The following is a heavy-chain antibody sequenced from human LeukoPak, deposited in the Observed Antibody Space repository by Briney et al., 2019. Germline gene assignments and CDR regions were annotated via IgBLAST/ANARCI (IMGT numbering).Heavy chain of an antibody. Sequence: ASVKVSCKASGSIFSGYYMHWVRQAPGQGLEWMGWINPNSGGTNYAQKFQGRVTMTRDTSISTAYMELSRLRSDDTAVYYCARDYYDSSGFGAFDIWGQGTMVTVSS. CDR1: GSIFSGYY. J-gene: IGHJ3*02. CDR3: ARDYYDSSGFGAFDI. D-gene: IGHD3-22*01. CDR2: INPNSGGT. V-gene: IGHV1-2*02.